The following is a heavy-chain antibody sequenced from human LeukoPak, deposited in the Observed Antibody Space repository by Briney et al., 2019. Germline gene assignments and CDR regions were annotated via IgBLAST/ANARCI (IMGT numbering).Heavy chain of an antibody. CDR2: ISYDGCSK. V-gene: IGHV3-30-3*01. Sequence: GGSLRLSCAASGFTFSNYAMHWVRQAPGKGLEWVAVISYDGCSKYYADSVKGRFTISRDNSKNRLYLQMNSLREKNSLIEDCAIDYCGAYCYSTWWYFDLWGRGTRVTVSS. J-gene: IGHJ2*01. CDR3: AIDYCGAYCYSTWWYFDL. D-gene: IGHD2-21*02. CDR1: GFTFSNYA.